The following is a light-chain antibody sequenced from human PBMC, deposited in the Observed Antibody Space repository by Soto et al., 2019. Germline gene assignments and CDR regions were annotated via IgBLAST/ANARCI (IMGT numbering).Light chain of an antibody. CDR2: KAS. V-gene: IGKV1-5*03. J-gene: IGKJ1*01. Sequence: DIQMTQSPSTLSASVGDRVTITCRASQSINDGLAWYQQKPGKAPNLLIYKASSLESGVPSRFSGSASGTEFPLTISSLESDDFATYSCQQYHSYSTFGQGTKVEIK. CDR1: QSINDG. CDR3: QQYHSYST.